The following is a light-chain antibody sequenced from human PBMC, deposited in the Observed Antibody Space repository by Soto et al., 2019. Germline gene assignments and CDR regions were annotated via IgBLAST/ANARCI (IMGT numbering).Light chain of an antibody. V-gene: IGLV1-44*01. CDR2: SNN. Sequence: SALTQPPSASGTPGQRVTISCTGSSSNIGSNTVNWYQQLPGTAPKLLIYSNNQRPSGVPDRFSGSKSGTSASLAISGLQSEDEADYYCAAWDDSLNKVFGTGTKVTVL. CDR1: SSNIGSNT. CDR3: AAWDDSLNKV. J-gene: IGLJ1*01.